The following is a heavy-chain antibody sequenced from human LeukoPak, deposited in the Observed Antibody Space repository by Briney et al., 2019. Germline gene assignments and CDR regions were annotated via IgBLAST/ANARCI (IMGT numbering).Heavy chain of an antibody. CDR1: GGSISSSSYY. V-gene: IGHV4-39*01. CDR3: ARTVQLWSNAFDI. CDR2: IYYSGST. D-gene: IGHD5-18*01. J-gene: IGHJ3*02. Sequence: SETPSLTCTVSGGSISSSSYYWGWIRQPPGKGLEWIGSIYYSGSTYYNPSLKSRVTISVDTSKNQFSLKLSSVTAADTAVYYCARTVQLWSNAFDIWGQGTMVTVSS.